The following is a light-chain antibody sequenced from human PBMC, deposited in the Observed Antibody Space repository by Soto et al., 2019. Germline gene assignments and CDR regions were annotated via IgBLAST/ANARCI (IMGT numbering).Light chain of an antibody. Sequence: EIVLTQSPGTLSLFPGERATLSCRASQSLTTRYLAWYQQKPGQDPRLLIYGESSRATGIPDRFSGSGSGTSFTLACSRMMPEDFAVDSIQRDGSAPTFGQGTRL. J-gene: IGKJ5*01. CDR2: GES. CDR1: QSLTTRY. CDR3: QRDGSAPT. V-gene: IGKV3-20*01.